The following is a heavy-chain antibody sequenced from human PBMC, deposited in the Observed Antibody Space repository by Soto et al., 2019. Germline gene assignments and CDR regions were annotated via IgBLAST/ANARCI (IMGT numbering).Heavy chain of an antibody. V-gene: IGHV4-34*01. CDR3: ARAPKVSGSSQTRPDF. J-gene: IGHJ4*02. Sequence: SETLSLTCSIYSGSFSGYYWSWIRQPPGKGLEWIGEISQGGNTNYSPSLKSRVSISIDTSKKQFSPNLASVSAADTAVYYCARAPKVSGSSQTRPDFWGQGTLVTVSS. CDR1: SGSFSGYY. CDR2: ISQGGNT. D-gene: IGHD6-6*01.